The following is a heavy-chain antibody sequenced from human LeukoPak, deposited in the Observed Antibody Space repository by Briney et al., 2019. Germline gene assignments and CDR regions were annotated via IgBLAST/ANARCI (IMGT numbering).Heavy chain of an antibody. D-gene: IGHD5-12*01. CDR2: IFYSGST. CDR1: GASIISDNYS. V-gene: IGHV4-30-2*01. CDR3: ARDRLLATMGGNYYGVDV. J-gene: IGHJ6*02. Sequence: YPSETLSLTCAVSGASIISDNYSWSWIRQPPGKGLEWIGYIFYSGSTAYNPSLKSRVTISVDKSKNQFSLRLTSVTAADTAVYYCARDRLLATMGGNYYGVDVWGQGTTVTVSS.